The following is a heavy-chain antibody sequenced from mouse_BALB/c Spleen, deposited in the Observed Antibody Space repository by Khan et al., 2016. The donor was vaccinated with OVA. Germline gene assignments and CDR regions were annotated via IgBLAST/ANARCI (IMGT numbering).Heavy chain of an antibody. D-gene: IGHD1-1*01. Sequence: QVQLQQPGAELVKPGASVKLSCKASGYTFPSYWMHWVKQRPGQGLEWIGEIDPSASHTNFNQKFKGKATLNVDKSSSTTYMQISSLTSEDAAVYDCARSYYYGSSTWIAYWGQGTLVTVSA. CDR3: ARSYYYGSSTWIAY. J-gene: IGHJ3*01. CDR2: IDPSASHT. V-gene: IGHV1-69*02. CDR1: GYTFPSYW.